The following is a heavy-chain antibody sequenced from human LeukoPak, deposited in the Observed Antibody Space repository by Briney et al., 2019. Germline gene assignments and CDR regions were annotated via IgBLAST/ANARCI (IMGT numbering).Heavy chain of an antibody. Sequence: RGSLRLSCVVSGFSLVNYAVSWVRQTPEKGLEWVSGIDGGGETFYADSVKGRFTLSRDISKNRLYLQMNALRDDHTANYYCAKEIGVRGVPFFDHWGQGILVTVS. D-gene: IGHD2-8*02. V-gene: IGHV3-23*01. CDR2: IDGGGET. CDR3: AKEIGVRGVPFFDH. CDR1: GFSLVNYA. J-gene: IGHJ4*02.